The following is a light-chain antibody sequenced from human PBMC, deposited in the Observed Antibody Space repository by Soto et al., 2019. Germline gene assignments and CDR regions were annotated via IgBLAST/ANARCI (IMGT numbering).Light chain of an antibody. CDR1: QSVRSY. CDR3: QQYSSPRWT. V-gene: IGKV3-11*01. Sequence: EIVLTQSPPTLSLSPGERATLSCRASQSVRSYLAWYQQKPGQAPRLLIYDVSNRATGIPARFSGGGSGTDFTLTISNLEPEDFAVYYCQQYSSPRWTFGQGTKVDIK. J-gene: IGKJ1*01. CDR2: DVS.